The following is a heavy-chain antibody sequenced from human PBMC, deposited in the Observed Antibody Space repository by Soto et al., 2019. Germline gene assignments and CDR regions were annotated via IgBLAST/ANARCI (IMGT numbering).Heavy chain of an antibody. D-gene: IGHD3-16*01. V-gene: IGHV3-48*01. CDR1: GFTFSSYS. J-gene: IGHJ5*02. CDR2: ISTSSSTI. CDR3: ARDLWAVGVPRP. Sequence: EVQLVESGGGLVQPGGSLRLSCAASGFTFSSYSMNWVRQAPGKGLEWVSYISTSSSTIYYADSVKGRFTTSRDNAKNSLYLQMNSLRAEDTAVYYCARDLWAVGVPRPWGQGTLVTFSS.